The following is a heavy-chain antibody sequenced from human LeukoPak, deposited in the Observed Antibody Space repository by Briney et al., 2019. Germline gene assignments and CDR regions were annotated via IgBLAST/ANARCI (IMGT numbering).Heavy chain of an antibody. CDR3: ARKTTVTPRYYYYYYMDV. D-gene: IGHD4-11*01. J-gene: IGHJ6*03. CDR1: GGSFSGYY. CDR2: INHSGST. Sequence: SETLSLTCAVYGGSFSGYYRSWIRQPPGKGLEWIGEINHSGSTNYNPSLKSRVTISVDTSKNQFSLKLSSVTAADTAVYYCARKTTVTPRYYYYYYMDVWGKGTTVTVSS. V-gene: IGHV4-34*01.